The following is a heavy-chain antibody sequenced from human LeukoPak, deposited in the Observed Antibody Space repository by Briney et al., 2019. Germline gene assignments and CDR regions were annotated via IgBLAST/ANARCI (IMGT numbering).Heavy chain of an antibody. CDR1: GGTFSSYA. Sequence: ASVKVSCKASGGTFSSYAISWVRQAPGQGLEWMGRIIPILGIANYAQKFQGRVTITADKSTSTAYMELSSLRSEDTAVYYCARDPLNYYDSSGYYQPSPFDYWGQGTLVTVSS. D-gene: IGHD3-22*01. CDR2: IIPILGIA. V-gene: IGHV1-69*04. CDR3: ARDPLNYYDSSGYYQPSPFDY. J-gene: IGHJ4*02.